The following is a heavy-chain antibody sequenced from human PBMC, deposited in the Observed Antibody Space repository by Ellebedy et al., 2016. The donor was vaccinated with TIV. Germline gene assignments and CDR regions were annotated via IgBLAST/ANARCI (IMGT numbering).Heavy chain of an antibody. J-gene: IGHJ4*02. CDR2: IDSDGSNI. CDR1: GFTFSSYW. D-gene: IGHD6-19*01. CDR3: ARGGMYVSGWLGV. Sequence: GGSLRLSXAASGFTFSSYWMHWVRQDPGKGLVWLSRIDSDGSNIDYADSVKGRFTLSRDNAKSTVYLQMNSLRVDDTAVYYCARGGMYVSGWLGVWGQGTLVTVSS. V-gene: IGHV3-74*01.